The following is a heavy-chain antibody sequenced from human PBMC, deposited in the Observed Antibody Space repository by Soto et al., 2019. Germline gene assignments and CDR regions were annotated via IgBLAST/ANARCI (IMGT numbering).Heavy chain of an antibody. J-gene: IGHJ3*02. CDR1: GGSISSGDYY. D-gene: IGHD5-12*01. CDR2: IYYSGST. V-gene: IGHV4-30-4*01. CDR3: ARDGSRSHDAFDI. Sequence: QVQLQESGPGLVKPSQTLSLTCTVSGGSISSGDYYWSWIRQPPGKGLEWIGYIYYSGSTYYNPSLRSRVTISVDTSKNQFSLKLSSVTAADTAVYYCARDGSRSHDAFDIWGQGTMVTVSS.